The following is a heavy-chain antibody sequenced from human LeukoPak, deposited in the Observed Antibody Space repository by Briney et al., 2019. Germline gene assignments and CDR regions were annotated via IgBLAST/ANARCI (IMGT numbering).Heavy chain of an antibody. J-gene: IGHJ6*03. CDR1: EGTFSSYA. Sequence: GASVKVSCKASEGTFSSYAISWVRQPPGQGLEWMGWISGYNGDTNYAQRLQDRVTMTTDTSTSTAYLELRSLRSDDTAVYYCARVGPVLRYYDWLVGAFYYYYMDVWGKGTTVTISS. CDR2: ISGYNGDT. V-gene: IGHV1-18*04. D-gene: IGHD3-9*01. CDR3: ARVGPVLRYYDWLVGAFYYYYMDV.